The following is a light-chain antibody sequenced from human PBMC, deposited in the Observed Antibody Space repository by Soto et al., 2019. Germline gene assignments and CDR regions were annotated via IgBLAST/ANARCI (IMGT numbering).Light chain of an antibody. CDR2: DVN. Sequence: QSALTQPRSVSGSPGQSVTISCTGTSSDVGGDNYVSWYQQLPGTAPKLLLYDVNNRPSGVPERFSGSRSGNTASLTISGVQTEDEGDYYCCSSAGRYSCVFGGGTKLTVL. V-gene: IGLV2-11*01. CDR1: SSDVGGDNY. J-gene: IGLJ3*02. CDR3: CSSAGRYSCV.